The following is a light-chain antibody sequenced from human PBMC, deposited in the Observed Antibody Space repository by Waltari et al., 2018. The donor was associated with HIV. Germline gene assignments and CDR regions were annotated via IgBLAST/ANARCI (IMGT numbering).Light chain of an antibody. CDR3: QVWDSSSDHVL. CDR2: YDS. CDR1: HIARNS. Sequence: SSVLTQPPSVSVAPGHTARIACVGHHIARNSVHLYQQKPGQAPALVIYYDSDRPSGIPERFSGSNSGDTATLTISRVGDGDEADYYCQVWDSSSDHVLFGGGTKLTVL. V-gene: IGLV3-21*04. J-gene: IGLJ3*02.